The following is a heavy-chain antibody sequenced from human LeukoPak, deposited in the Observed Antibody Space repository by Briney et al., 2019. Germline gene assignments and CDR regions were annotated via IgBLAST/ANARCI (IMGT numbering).Heavy chain of an antibody. CDR3: ATGIHCSSTSCPEPTDY. CDR1: GYTLTELS. D-gene: IGHD2-2*01. Sequence: ASVKVSCKVSGYTLTELSMHWVRQAPGKGLEWMGGFNPEDGETIYAQKFQGRVTMTEDTSTDTAYMELSSLRSEDTAVYYCATGIHCSSTSCPEPTDYWGQGTLVTVS. J-gene: IGHJ4*02. V-gene: IGHV1-24*01. CDR2: FNPEDGET.